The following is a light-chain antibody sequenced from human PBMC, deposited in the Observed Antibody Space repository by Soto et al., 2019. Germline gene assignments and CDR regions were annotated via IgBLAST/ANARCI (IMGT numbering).Light chain of an antibody. CDR1: QGIRNP. CDR2: LAS. J-gene: IGKJ5*01. V-gene: IGKV1-9*01. Sequence: IQLTQSPSSLSASVGDRVTITCRTSQGIRNPLAWYQQKPGKGPKLLIYLASTLQSGVPSRFSGSGSGTDFTLTISSLQPEDFATYYCQQVDSYPITFGQGTRLEIK. CDR3: QQVDSYPIT.